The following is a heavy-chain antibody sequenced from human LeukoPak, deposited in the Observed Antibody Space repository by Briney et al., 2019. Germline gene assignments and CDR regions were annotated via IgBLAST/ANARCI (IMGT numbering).Heavy chain of an antibody. CDR1: GFTFSSYG. D-gene: IGHD4-23*01. CDR2: ISYDGSNK. V-gene: IGHV3-30*18. Sequence: GGSLRLSCAASGFTFSSYGMHWVRQAPGKGLEWVAVISYDGSNKYYADSVKGRFTISRDNSKNTLYLQMNSLRAEDTALYYCAKDQDYGGNSESAFDIWGQGTMVTVSS. J-gene: IGHJ3*02. CDR3: AKDQDYGGNSESAFDI.